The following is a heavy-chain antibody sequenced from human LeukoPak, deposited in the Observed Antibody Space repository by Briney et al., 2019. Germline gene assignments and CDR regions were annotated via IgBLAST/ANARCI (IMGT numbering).Heavy chain of an antibody. Sequence: GGSLRLSCAASGFTFSSYSMNWVRQAPGKGLEWVSAISGSGGSTYYADSVKGRFTISRDNSKNTLYLQMNSLRAEDTAVYYCAKNERDDFWSGYYLVYWGQGTLVTISS. CDR3: AKNERDDFWSGYYLVY. CDR2: ISGSGGST. V-gene: IGHV3-23*01. J-gene: IGHJ4*02. D-gene: IGHD3-3*01. CDR1: GFTFSSYS.